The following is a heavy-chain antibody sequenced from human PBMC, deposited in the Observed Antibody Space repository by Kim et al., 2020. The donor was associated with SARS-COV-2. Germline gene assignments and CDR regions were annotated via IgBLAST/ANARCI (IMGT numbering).Heavy chain of an antibody. CDR2: TRNKANSYTT. CDR3: ARLWFGEFGMDV. Sequence: GGSLRLSCAASGFTFSDHYMDWVRQAPGKGLERVGRTRNKANSYTTEYAASVKGRFTISRDDSKNSLYLQMNSLKTEDTAVYYCARLWFGEFGMDVWGQGTTVTVSS. CDR1: GFTFSDHY. V-gene: IGHV3-72*01. D-gene: IGHD3-10*01. J-gene: IGHJ6*02.